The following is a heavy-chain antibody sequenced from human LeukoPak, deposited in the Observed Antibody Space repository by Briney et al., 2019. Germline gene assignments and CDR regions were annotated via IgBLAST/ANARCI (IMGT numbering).Heavy chain of an antibody. J-gene: IGHJ6*02. D-gene: IGHD6-19*01. CDR3: ARVGAVADYYYGMDV. V-gene: IGHV1-2*02. CDR1: GYTFTGYY. Sequence: ASVKVSCKASGYTFTGYYILWVRQAPGQGLEWMGWINPNSGGTNYAQKFQGRVTMTRDTSISTAYMELSRLRSDDTAVYYCARVGAVADYYYGMDVWGQGTTVTVSS. CDR2: INPNSGGT.